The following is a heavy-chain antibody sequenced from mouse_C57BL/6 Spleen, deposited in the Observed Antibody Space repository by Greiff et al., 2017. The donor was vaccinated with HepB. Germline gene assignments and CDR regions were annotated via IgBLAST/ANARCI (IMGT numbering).Heavy chain of an antibody. V-gene: IGHV1-4*01. CDR2: INPSSGYT. Sequence: QVQLQQSGAELARPGASVKMSCKASGYTFTSYTMHWVKQRPGQGLEWIGYINPSSGYTKYNQKFKDKATLTADKSSSTAYMQLSSLTSEDSAVYYFAMERRGYYAMDYWGQGTSVTVSS. J-gene: IGHJ4*01. D-gene: IGHD2-12*01. CDR1: GYTFTSYT. CDR3: AMERRGYYAMDY.